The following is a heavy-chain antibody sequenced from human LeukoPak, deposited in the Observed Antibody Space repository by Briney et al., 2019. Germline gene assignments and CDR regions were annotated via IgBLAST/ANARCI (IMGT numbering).Heavy chain of an antibody. CDR3: ARYHCSSTSCPEGSRYYYMDV. V-gene: IGHV3-30*03. CDR2: ISYDGSNK. J-gene: IGHJ6*03. Sequence: GRSLRLSCAASGFTFSSYGMHWVRQAPGKGLEWVAVISYDGSNKYYADSVKGRFTISRDNAKNSLYLQMNSLRAEDTAVYYCARYHCSSTSCPEGSRYYYMDVWGKGTTVTVSS. D-gene: IGHD2-2*01. CDR1: GFTFSSYG.